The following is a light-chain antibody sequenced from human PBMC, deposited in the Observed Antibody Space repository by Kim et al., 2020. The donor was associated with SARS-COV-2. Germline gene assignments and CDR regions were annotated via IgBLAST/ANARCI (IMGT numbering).Light chain of an antibody. CDR1: QDIRND. CDR2: GAS. V-gene: IGKV1-17*01. CDR3: LQHNTYPST. Sequence: ASVGDRVTIPCRAIQDIRNDLGWYQQNPGRAPQRLIYGASSLQSGVPSRVSGSGSGTEFTLTISCLQPEDFATYFCLQHNTYPSTFGQGTRLEIK. J-gene: IGKJ5*01.